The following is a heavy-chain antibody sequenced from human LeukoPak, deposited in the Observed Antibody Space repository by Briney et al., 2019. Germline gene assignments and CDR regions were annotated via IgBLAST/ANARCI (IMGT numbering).Heavy chain of an antibody. Sequence: PSETLSLTCTVSGGSISSGTYYWNWIRQPPGKGLEWIGYIYYSGSTNYNPSLKSRVTISVDTSKNQFSLKLSSVTAADTAVYYCARRKRIEYSSFRGTFDIWGQGTMVTVSS. V-gene: IGHV4-61*01. CDR3: ARRKRIEYSSFRGTFDI. D-gene: IGHD6-6*01. J-gene: IGHJ3*02. CDR2: IYYSGST. CDR1: GGSISSGTYY.